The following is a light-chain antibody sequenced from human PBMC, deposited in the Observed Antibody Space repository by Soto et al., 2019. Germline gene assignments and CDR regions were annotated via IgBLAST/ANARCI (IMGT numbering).Light chain of an antibody. V-gene: IGKV3-20*01. CDR3: QQYETSPWT. CDR2: GAS. J-gene: IGKJ1*01. CDR1: QRASTY. Sequence: EIVLTQSPDTLSLSPGERATLSCRASQRASTYLAWYQQKPGQAPRLVMYGASNRATDIPDRFTGSGSGTDFTLTINSLEPEDVAVYYCQQYETSPWTFGQGTRVDIK.